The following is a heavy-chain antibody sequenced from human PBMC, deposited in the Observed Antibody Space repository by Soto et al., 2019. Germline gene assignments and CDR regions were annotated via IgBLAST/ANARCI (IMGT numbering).Heavy chain of an antibody. J-gene: IGHJ4*02. CDR2: ISPAGSEK. CDR3: ARDQGDLED. CDR1: RFTFSKYW. Sequence: EVQLVESGGGLVQPGGSLRLSCAASRFTFSKYWMSWVRQAPGKGPEWVANISPAGSEKFYVGSVKGRFTISRDNAENSRFLQMNSLRAEDTAVYYCARDQGDLEDWGQGAPVTVSS. V-gene: IGHV3-7*01. D-gene: IGHD2-21*01.